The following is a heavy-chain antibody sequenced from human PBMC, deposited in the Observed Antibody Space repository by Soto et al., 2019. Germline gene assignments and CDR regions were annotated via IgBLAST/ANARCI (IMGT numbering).Heavy chain of an antibody. Sequence: QVQLVQSEAEVKKPGASVKVSCKASGYSFSSYGISWVRQAPGQGLEWMGWINTYNGNTDYAQNLQDRLTMTTDTSTSTAYMELRSLRSDDTAVYYCARDPTFGYSYGTVDYWGQGTLVTVSS. J-gene: IGHJ4*02. CDR3: ARDPTFGYSYGTVDY. CDR2: INTYNGNT. V-gene: IGHV1-18*01. D-gene: IGHD5-18*01. CDR1: GYSFSSYG.